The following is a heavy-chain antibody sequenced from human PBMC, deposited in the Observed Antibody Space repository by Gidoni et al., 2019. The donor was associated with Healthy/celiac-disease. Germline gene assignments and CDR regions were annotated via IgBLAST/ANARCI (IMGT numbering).Heavy chain of an antibody. V-gene: IGHV2-70*15. D-gene: IGHD4-17*01. CDR2: IDWDDDK. CDR1: GFARSTSGMC. J-gene: IGHJ6*02. Sequence: QVTLRESGPALVKPTQTLTLTCTFSGFARSTSGMCVSWIRQPPGKALEWLARIDWDDDKYYSTSLNTRLTISKDTSKNQVVLTMTNMDPVDTATYYCARMPVTTDYYGMDVWGQGTTVTVSS. CDR3: ARMPVTTDYYGMDV.